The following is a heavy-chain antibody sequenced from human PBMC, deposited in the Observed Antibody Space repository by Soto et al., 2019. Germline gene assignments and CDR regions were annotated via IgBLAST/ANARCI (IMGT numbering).Heavy chain of an antibody. CDR2: IYYSGST. D-gene: IGHD3-9*01. J-gene: IGHJ3*02. Sequence: QVQLQESGPGLVKPSQTLSLTCTVSGGSISSGGYYWSWIRQHPGKGLEWIGYIYYSGSTYYNPPLKRRVTISVDTSTTQCSLKLSSVTAAVTAVYYCAGDIRDILTPSGVHAFDIWGQGTMVTVSS. CDR1: GGSISSGGYY. CDR3: AGDIRDILTPSGVHAFDI. V-gene: IGHV4-31*03.